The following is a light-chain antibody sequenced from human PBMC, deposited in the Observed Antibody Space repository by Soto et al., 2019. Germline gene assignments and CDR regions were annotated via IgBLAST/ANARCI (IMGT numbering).Light chain of an antibody. J-gene: IGKJ4*01. CDR2: DAA. CDR3: QKYNCAPLT. CDR1: QGISNY. Sequence: DIQMTQSPSSLSASVGDRVTITCRASQGISNYLAWYQQKPGKVPKLLIYDAATLQSGVPSRFRGSGSGTEFTLTISSLQPEDVAAYYCQKYNCAPLTFGGGTKVDIK. V-gene: IGKV1-27*01.